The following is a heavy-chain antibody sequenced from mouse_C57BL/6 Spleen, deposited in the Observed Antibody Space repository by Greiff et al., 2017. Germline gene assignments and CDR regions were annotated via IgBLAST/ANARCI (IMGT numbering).Heavy chain of an antibody. CDR1: GYTFTDYN. J-gene: IGHJ3*01. CDR3: AGYYYGSSYVAWFAY. Sequence: EVQLQQSGPELVKPGASVKMSCKASGYTFTDYNMHWVKQSHGKSLEWIGYINPNNGGTSYNQKFKGKATLTVNKSSSTAYMELRSLTSEDSAVYYCAGYYYGSSYVAWFAYWCQGTLVTVSA. V-gene: IGHV1-22*01. CDR2: INPNNGGT. D-gene: IGHD1-1*01.